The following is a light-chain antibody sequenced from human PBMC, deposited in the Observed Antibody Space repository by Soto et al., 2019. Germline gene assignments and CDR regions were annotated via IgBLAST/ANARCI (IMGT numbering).Light chain of an antibody. J-gene: IGLJ1*01. CDR1: TPNIGTNY. Sequence: QSVLTQPPSASGTPGQRVTISFSGSTPNIGTNYVYLYQQLPGTAPKLLIYRNDQRPSGVPDRFSGSKSGTSASLAISGLRSEDEADYFCAAWDDSLSGFHVFGTGTKVTVL. CDR3: AAWDDSLSGFHV. CDR2: RND. V-gene: IGLV1-47*01.